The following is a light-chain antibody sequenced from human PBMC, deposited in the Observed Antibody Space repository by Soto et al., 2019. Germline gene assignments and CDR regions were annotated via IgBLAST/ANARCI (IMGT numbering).Light chain of an antibody. Sequence: QSVLTQPPSASGSPGQSVTISCTGTSSDVGGYNFVSWYQQHPGKAPKLMIYEVTKRPSGVPDRFSGSKSGNTASLNVSGLQADDEADYYCSSYTGSNNYVFGTGTKVTVL. V-gene: IGLV2-8*01. CDR3: SSYTGSNNYV. CDR1: SSDVGGYNF. CDR2: EVT. J-gene: IGLJ1*01.